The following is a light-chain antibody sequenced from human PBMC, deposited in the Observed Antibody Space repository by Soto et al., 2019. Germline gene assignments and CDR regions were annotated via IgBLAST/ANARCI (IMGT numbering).Light chain of an antibody. CDR3: AAWDASLKGPV. CDR1: SSNIGTNY. CDR2: RNN. J-gene: IGLJ2*01. V-gene: IGLV1-47*01. Sequence: QSVLTQPPSASGTPGQRVTISCSGSSSNIGTNYISWYQQSPGTAPKLLISRNNQRPSGVPGRFSGSKSGTLASLAISGLRSEDEAEYHCAAWDASLKGPVFGGGTKLTVL.